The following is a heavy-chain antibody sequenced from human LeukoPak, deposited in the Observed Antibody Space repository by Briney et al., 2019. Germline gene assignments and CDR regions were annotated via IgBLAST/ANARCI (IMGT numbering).Heavy chain of an antibody. CDR1: GGSFSGYY. J-gene: IGHJ6*03. V-gene: IGHV4-34*01. CDR2: INHSGST. Sequence: SETLSLTCAVYGGSFSGYYWSWIRQPPGKGLEWIGEINHSGSTNYNPSLKSRVTISVDTSKNQFSLKLSSVTAADTAVYYCAGQTPHIWFGDYMDVWGKGTTVTVSS. CDR3: AGQTPHIWFGDYMDV. D-gene: IGHD3-10*01.